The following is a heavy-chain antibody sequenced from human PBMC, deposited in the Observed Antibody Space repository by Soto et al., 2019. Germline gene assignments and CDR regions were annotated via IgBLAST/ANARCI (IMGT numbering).Heavy chain of an antibody. CDR3: ARGPDSSHWYFDL. D-gene: IGHD3-3*01. Sequence: QVQLQESGPGLVKPSQTLSLTCTVSGGSISSGGYYWSWIRQHPGKSLEWIGYIYYSGSTYYNPSLKSRVTMSVDTSKNQFSLKLSSVTAADTAVYYCARGPDSSHWYFDLWGRGTLVTVSS. V-gene: IGHV4-31*03. CDR2: IYYSGST. J-gene: IGHJ2*01. CDR1: GGSISSGGYY.